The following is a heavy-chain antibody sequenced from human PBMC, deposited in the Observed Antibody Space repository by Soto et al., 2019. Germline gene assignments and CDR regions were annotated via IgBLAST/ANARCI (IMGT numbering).Heavy chain of an antibody. CDR1: GYSFTSYW. CDR3: ARHGDPRYYYYYGMDV. CDR2: IYPGDSDT. V-gene: IGHV5-51*01. J-gene: IGHJ6*02. Sequence: PGESLKISCKGSGYSFTSYWIGWVRQMPGKGLEWMGIIYPGDSDTRYSPSFQGQVTISADKSISTAYLQWSSLKASDTAMYYCARHGDPRYYYYYGMDVWGQGTTVTVSS. D-gene: IGHD2-21*02.